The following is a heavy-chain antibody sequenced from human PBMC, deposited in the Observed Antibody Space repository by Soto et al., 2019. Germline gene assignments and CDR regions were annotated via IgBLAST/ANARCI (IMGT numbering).Heavy chain of an antibody. CDR1: GGTFSSYT. Sequence: QVQLVQSGAEVKKPGSSVKVSCKASGGTFSSYTISWVRQAPGQGLEWMGRIIPILGIANYAQKFQGRVTITADKATSTAYMELSSLRSEDTAVYYGARGEQLVPVDYWGQGTLVTVSS. J-gene: IGHJ4*02. D-gene: IGHD6-13*01. CDR3: ARGEQLVPVDY. V-gene: IGHV1-69*02. CDR2: IIPILGIA.